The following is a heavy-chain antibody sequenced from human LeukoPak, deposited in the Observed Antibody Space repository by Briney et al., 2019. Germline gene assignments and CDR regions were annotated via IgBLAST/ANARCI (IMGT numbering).Heavy chain of an antibody. Sequence: GGSLRLSCAASGFTFSSYWMSWVRQAPGKGLEWVANIKQDGSEKYYVDSVKGRFTISRDNAKNSLYLQMNSLRAGDTAVYYCARVGTPYSSSWYGYYYMDVWGNGTTVTVSS. CDR2: IKQDGSEK. CDR1: GFTFSSYW. J-gene: IGHJ6*03. V-gene: IGHV3-7*01. CDR3: ARVGTPYSSSWYGYYYMDV. D-gene: IGHD6-13*01.